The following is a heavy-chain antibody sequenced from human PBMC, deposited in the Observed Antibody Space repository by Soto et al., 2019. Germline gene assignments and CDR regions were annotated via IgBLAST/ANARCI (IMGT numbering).Heavy chain of an antibody. Sequence: GESLKISCKGSGFSFTNYWIGWVRQMPGKGLEWMGIIFPGNSDPRYGPSFQGQVTISVDKSVNTAYLQWTSLEASDTAMYFCARQRGNSSPLGYFDSWGQGTLVTVSS. J-gene: IGHJ4*02. V-gene: IGHV5-51*01. CDR3: ARQRGNSSPLGYFDS. CDR2: IFPGNSDP. CDR1: GFSFTNYW. D-gene: IGHD1-26*01.